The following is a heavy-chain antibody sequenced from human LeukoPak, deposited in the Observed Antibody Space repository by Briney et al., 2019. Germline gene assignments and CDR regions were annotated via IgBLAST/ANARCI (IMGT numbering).Heavy chain of an antibody. CDR1: GGSFSGYY. J-gene: IGHJ4*02. Sequence: PSETLSLTCAVYGGSFSGYYWSWIRQPPGKGLEWIGEINHSGSTNYNPSLKSRVTISVDTSKNQFSLKLSSVTAADTAVYYCARGGYYFDYWGPGTLVTVSS. CDR3: ARGGYYFDY. V-gene: IGHV4-34*01. CDR2: INHSGST.